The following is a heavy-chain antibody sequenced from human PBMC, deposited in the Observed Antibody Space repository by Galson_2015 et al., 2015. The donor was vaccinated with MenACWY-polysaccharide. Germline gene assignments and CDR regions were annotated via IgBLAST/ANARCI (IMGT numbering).Heavy chain of an antibody. D-gene: IGHD1-26*01. J-gene: IGHJ4*02. Sequence: SETLSLTCAVSGYSISSGYYWGWIRQPPGKGLEWIGSIYHSGSTYYNPSLKSRVTISVDTSKNQFSLKLSSVTAADTAVYYCASVEKYSGSYYILHWGQGTLVTVSS. CDR1: GYSISSGYY. CDR2: IYHSGST. CDR3: ASVEKYSGSYYILH. V-gene: IGHV4-38-2*01.